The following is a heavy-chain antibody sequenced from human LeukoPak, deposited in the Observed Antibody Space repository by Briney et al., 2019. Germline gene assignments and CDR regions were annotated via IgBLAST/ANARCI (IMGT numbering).Heavy chain of an antibody. CDR3: ARVPGDV. Sequence: GGSLRLSCAASGFTFSNYGMHWVRQAPGKGLEWVAIISYDGSNKYYADSVKGRFTISRDNSKNTLYLQMNSLRAEDTAVYYCARVPGDVWGKGTTVTVSS. V-gene: IGHV3-30*03. CDR1: GFTFSNYG. J-gene: IGHJ6*04. CDR2: ISYDGSNK.